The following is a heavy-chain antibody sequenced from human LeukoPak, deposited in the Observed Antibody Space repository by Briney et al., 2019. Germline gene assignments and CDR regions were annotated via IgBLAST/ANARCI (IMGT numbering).Heavy chain of an antibody. D-gene: IGHD3-22*01. CDR2: IKQDGTDK. V-gene: IGHV3-7*01. CDR3: AREKLDTRGYVDY. J-gene: IGHJ4*02. CDR1: GFTFSTNA. Sequence: GGSLRLSCLTSGFTFSTNAMSWVRQAPGKGLDWVANIKQDGTDKYYVDSVKGRFTISRDNAKNLLYLQMNSLRAEDTAVYYCAREKLDTRGYVDYWGQGTLVTVSS.